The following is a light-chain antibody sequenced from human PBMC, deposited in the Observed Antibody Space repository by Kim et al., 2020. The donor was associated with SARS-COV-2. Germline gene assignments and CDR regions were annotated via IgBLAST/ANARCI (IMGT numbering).Light chain of an antibody. V-gene: IGLV1-40*01. J-gene: IGLJ1*01. CDR1: SSNIGTGYD. Sequence: QLVLTQPPSVSGAPGQRVAISCTGGSSNIGTGYDVHWYQQLPGTAPKFLIYSNNIRPSGVPDRFSASKSGTSASLAITGLLAEDEADYYCQSYDRSLSAYVFGTGTTVTVL. CDR3: QSYDRSLSAYV. CDR2: SNN.